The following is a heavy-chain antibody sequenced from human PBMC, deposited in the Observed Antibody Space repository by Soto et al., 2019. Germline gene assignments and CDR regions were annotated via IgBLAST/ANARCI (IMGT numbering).Heavy chain of an antibody. CDR2: IYYSGST. CDR1: GGSVSSGAYY. J-gene: IGHJ3*02. Sequence: QVQLQESDAGLVKASQTLSLTCTVSGGSVSSGAYYWTWIRQRPGKGLEWIGYIYYSGSTYYSPSLKSRLSIYLAPSKNQFSLRLSSGTAADTAMYSCARARLRAVYPFDIWAKGQWSPSLQ. CDR3: ARARLRAVYPFDI. V-gene: IGHV4-31*03. D-gene: IGHD1-20*01.